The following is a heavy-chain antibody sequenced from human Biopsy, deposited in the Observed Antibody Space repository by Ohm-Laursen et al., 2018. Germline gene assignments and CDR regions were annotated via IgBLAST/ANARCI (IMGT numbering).Heavy chain of an antibody. CDR2: IVVGGGNT. J-gene: IGHJ4*02. Sequence: SVKVSCKASGFTFNRSAMQWVRQARGQRLEWIGWIVVGGGNTNYAQKFQERVTITRDMSPSTAYMELSSLRSEDTAVYYCASRPNCGGDCSSGFDYWGQGTLVTVSS. CDR3: ASRPNCGGDCSSGFDY. D-gene: IGHD2-21*02. CDR1: GFTFNRSA. V-gene: IGHV1-58*02.